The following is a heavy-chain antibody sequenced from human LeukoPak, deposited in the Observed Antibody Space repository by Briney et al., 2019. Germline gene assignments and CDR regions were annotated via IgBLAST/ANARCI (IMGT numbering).Heavy chain of an antibody. CDR1: GGSISSYY. D-gene: IGHD4-17*01. Sequence: PSETLSLTCTVSGGSISSYYWSWIRQPPGKGLEWIGYIYYSGSTNYNPSLKSRVTISVDTSKNQFSLKLSSVTAADTAVYYCARDYGDYGRYFDYWGQGTLVTASS. CDR3: ARDYGDYGRYFDY. V-gene: IGHV4-59*12. CDR2: IYYSGST. J-gene: IGHJ4*02.